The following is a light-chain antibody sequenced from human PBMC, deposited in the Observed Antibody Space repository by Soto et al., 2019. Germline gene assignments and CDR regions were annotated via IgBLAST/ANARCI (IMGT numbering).Light chain of an antibody. J-gene: IGKJ1*01. Sequence: DIQMTQSPSSLSASVGDRVTITCRASQSISSYLNWYQQKPGKAPKLLIYAASSLQSGAPSRFSGSGSGTDFTLTISSLQPEDFATYYWQQSYSTPQTFGQGTKVDIK. V-gene: IGKV1-39*01. CDR3: QQSYSTPQT. CDR2: AAS. CDR1: QSISSY.